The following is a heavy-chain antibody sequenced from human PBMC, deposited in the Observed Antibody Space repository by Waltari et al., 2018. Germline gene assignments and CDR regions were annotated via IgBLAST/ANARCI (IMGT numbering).Heavy chain of an antibody. CDR2: INHSGST. CDR3: ARGPNPDYYYYGMDV. V-gene: IGHV4-34*01. CDR1: GGSFRGYY. J-gene: IGHJ6*02. Sequence: QVQLQQWGAGLLKPSETLSLTCAVYGGSFRGYYWSWIRHPPGKGLEWIGEINHSGSTNYNPSLKSRVTISVDTSKNQFSLKLSSVTAADTAVYYCARGPNPDYYYYGMDVWGQGTTVTVSS.